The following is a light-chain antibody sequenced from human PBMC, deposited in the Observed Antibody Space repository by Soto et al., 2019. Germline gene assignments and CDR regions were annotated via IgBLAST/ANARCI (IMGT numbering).Light chain of an antibody. CDR3: VAWDDSLNLLL. CDR1: SSNIGSNT. V-gene: IGLV1-44*01. Sequence: QSVLTQPPSASGTPGQRVTVSCSGSSSNIGSNTVNWYQQLPGTAPKLLIYGNNQRPSGVPDRVSGSKSGTSASLAISGLQSEDEADYFCVAWDDSLNLLLFGGGTKVTV. CDR2: GNN. J-gene: IGLJ2*01.